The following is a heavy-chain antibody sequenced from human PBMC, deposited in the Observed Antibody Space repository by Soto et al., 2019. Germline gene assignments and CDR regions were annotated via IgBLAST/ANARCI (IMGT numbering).Heavy chain of an antibody. CDR2: IYYSGST. CDR3: ARFSRGPALGY. Sequence: SETLSLTCTVSGGSISSGGYYWSRIRQHPGKGLVWIGYIYYSGSTYYNPSLKSRVTISVDTSKNQLSLKLSSVTAADTAEYYCARFSRGPALGYWGQGTLVSVS. CDR1: GGSISSGGYY. J-gene: IGHJ4*02. V-gene: IGHV4-31*03.